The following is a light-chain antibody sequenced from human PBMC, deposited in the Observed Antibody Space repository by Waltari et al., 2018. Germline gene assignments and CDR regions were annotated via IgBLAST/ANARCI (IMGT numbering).Light chain of an antibody. J-gene: IGKJ2*01. CDR3: HQYYTTPYT. V-gene: IGKV4-1*01. Sequence: DIVMTQSPDSLAVPLGERATITCKSSQTVFYSSTNKNYLAWYQQKPGQPPKLLILWASTRESWVPDRFSGSGSGTDFTLTVSSLQAEDVAVYYCHQYYTTPYTFGQGTKLEIK. CDR2: WAS. CDR1: QTVFYSSTNKNY.